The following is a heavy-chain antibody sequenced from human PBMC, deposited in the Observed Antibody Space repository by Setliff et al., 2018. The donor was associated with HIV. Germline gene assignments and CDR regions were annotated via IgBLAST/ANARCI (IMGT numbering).Heavy chain of an antibody. CDR3: ARDKFGSGSSPRVLQH. CDR1: GFTFSSYS. CDR2: ISYDGSNK. J-gene: IGHJ1*01. D-gene: IGHD3-10*01. Sequence: GGSLRLSCAASGFTFSSYSMNWVRQAPGKGLEWVAVISYDGSNKYYADSVKGRFTISRDNSKDTLDLQMNSLRPEDTAVYFCARDKFGSGSSPRVLQHWGQGTLVTVSS. V-gene: IGHV3-30*03.